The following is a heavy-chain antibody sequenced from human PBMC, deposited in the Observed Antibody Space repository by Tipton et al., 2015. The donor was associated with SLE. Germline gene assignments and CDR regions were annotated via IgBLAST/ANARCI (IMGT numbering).Heavy chain of an antibody. CDR3: ATFRTIFEGVDHAFDF. V-gene: IGHV1-46*01. J-gene: IGHJ3*01. CDR2: INPSGGGT. CDR1: GYTFTNYY. D-gene: IGHD1-1*01. Sequence: QSGAEVKKPGASVKVSCKASGYTFTNYYMHWVRQAPGQGLEWMGMINPSGGGTSSAQKFQGRVTMTTDTSTRTVYMQMQSLRSEDTAVYHCATFRTIFEGVDHAFDFWGQGTLVTVSS.